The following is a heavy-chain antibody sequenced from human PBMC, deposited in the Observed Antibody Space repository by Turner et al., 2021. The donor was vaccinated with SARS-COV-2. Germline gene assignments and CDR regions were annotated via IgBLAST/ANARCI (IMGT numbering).Heavy chain of an antibody. CDR3: ARTRTAGGLNAMDV. V-gene: IGHV3-9*01. J-gene: IGHJ6*02. Sequence: EVQLVESGGGLVQPGRSLRLSCAASGFTFDDYAMHWVRPAPGKGLEWVSGISWNSGNIGYADSVKGRFTISRDNAKNSLSLHMSSLRADDTALYYCARTRTAGGLNAMDVWGQGTTVTVSS. CDR1: GFTFDDYA. CDR2: ISWNSGNI. D-gene: IGHD3-16*01.